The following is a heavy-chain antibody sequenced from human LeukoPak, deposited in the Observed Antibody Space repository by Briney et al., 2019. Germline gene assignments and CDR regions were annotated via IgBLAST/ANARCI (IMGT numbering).Heavy chain of an antibody. V-gene: IGHV3-23*01. Sequence: GGSLRLSCAASAFTSSIYTMSWVRQAPGRGLEWVAAISGSGGSTYYADSVKGRFTISRDNSKNTLYLQMNSLRAEDTAVYYCARGPWASGTQITSLDLWGRGTLVTVSS. CDR2: ISGSGGST. CDR1: AFTSSIYT. D-gene: IGHD3-10*01. CDR3: ARGPWASGTQITSLDL. J-gene: IGHJ2*01.